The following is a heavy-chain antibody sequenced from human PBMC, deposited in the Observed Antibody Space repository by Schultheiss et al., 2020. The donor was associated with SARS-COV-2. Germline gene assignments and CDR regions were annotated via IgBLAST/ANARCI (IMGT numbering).Heavy chain of an antibody. CDR2: ISWNSGSI. CDR1: GFTFDDYA. V-gene: IGHV3-9*01. D-gene: IGHD1-14*01. Sequence: GGSLRLSCAASGFTFDDYAMHWVRQAPGKGLEWVSGISWNSGSIGYADSVKGRFTISRDNSKNTLYLQMNSLRAEDTAVYYCAKDTNRNQPYYYYGMDVWGQGTTVTVSS. J-gene: IGHJ6*02. CDR3: AKDTNRNQPYYYYGMDV.